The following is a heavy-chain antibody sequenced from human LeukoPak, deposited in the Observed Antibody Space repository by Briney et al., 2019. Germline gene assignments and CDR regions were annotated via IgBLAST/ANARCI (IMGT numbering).Heavy chain of an antibody. D-gene: IGHD5-12*01. Sequence: GGSLRLSCAASGFTFSSYEMNWVRQAPGKGLEWVSYISSSSSTIYYADSVKGRFTISRDNAKNSLYLQMNNVRAEDTAVYYCAKDGAWLRFDDWGQGTLVTVSS. J-gene: IGHJ4*02. CDR1: GFTFSSYE. V-gene: IGHV3-48*03. CDR3: AKDGAWLRFDD. CDR2: ISSSSSTI.